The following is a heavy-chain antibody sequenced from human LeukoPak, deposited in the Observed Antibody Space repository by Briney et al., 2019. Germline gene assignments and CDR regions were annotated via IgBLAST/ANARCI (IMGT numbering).Heavy chain of an antibody. CDR1: GFTFNTYA. CDR3: AKDRRMMSAYYGMDV. J-gene: IGHJ6*02. Sequence: GGSLRLSCAASGFTFNTYAMSWVRQAPWERLQWVSGISDSGGNTYYADSVKGRFTISRDNSKNTVYLQLNSLRAEDTAVYYCAKDRRMMSAYYGMDVWGQGTTVIVSS. V-gene: IGHV3-23*01. D-gene: IGHD3-16*01. CDR2: ISDSGGNT.